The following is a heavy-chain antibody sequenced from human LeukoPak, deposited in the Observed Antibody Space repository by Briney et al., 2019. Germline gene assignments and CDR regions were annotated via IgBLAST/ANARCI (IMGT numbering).Heavy chain of an antibody. J-gene: IGHJ2*01. CDR1: GGSISSYY. CDR2: IYYSGST. D-gene: IGHD5-24*01. Sequence: KSSETLSLTCTVSGGSISSYYWSWIRQPPGKGLEWIGYIYYSGSTNYNPSLKSRVTISVDTSKNQFSLKLSSVTAADTAVYYCARPRRDGYNWGSFDLWGRGTLVTVSS. CDR3: ARPRRDGYNWGSFDL. V-gene: IGHV4-59*01.